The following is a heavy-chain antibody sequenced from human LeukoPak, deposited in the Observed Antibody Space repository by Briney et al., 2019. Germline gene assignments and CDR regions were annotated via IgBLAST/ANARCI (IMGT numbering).Heavy chain of an antibody. J-gene: IGHJ4*02. V-gene: IGHV3-23*01. D-gene: IGHD2-2*01. CDR2: ISGGGGNT. CDR3: AKLPPVVPAAPNDY. Sequence: SGGSLSLSCAASGFTLSSDWISWVRQSPGKGLESFSVISGGGGNTYYAVYVRVRLTISRDNSKNSLYLQMNSLRAEDTAVYYCAKLPPVVPAAPNDYWGQGTLVTVSS. CDR1: GFTLSSDW.